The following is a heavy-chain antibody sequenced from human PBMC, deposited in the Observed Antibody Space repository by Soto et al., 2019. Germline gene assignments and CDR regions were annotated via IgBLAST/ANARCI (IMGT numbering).Heavy chain of an antibody. CDR2: INHSGST. J-gene: IGHJ4*02. D-gene: IGHD6-13*01. Sequence: KTSETLSLTCAVYGGSFSGYYLSWIRQPPGKGLEWIGEINHSGSTNYNPSLKSRVTISVDTSKNQFSLKLSSVTAADTAVYYCAVIAADFDYWGQGTLVTVYS. V-gene: IGHV4-34*01. CDR1: GGSFSGYY. CDR3: AVIAADFDY.